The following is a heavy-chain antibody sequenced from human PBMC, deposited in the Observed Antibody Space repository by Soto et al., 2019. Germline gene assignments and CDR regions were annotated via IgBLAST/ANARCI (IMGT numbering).Heavy chain of an antibody. Sequence: WSLRLSSAASGFTFSSYWMSWCRQAPGKGLEGVANIKQDGREKYYVDSVKGRFTISRDNAKHSLYLQMNSLRAEDTAVYYCARDEWGYCSSTSCYTEGSFDYWGQGTLVTVSS. D-gene: IGHD2-2*02. CDR2: IKQDGREK. J-gene: IGHJ4*02. CDR3: ARDEWGYCSSTSCYTEGSFDY. V-gene: IGHV3-7*01. CDR1: GFTFSSYW.